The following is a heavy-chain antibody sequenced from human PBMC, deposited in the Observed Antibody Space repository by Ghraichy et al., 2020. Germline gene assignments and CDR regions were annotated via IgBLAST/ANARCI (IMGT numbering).Heavy chain of an antibody. CDR2: ISSSSSYI. J-gene: IGHJ4*02. D-gene: IGHD2-2*01. V-gene: IGHV3-21*01. Sequence: LTCAASGFTFSSYSMNWVRQAPGKGLEWVSSISSSSSYIYYADSVKGRFTISRDNAKNSLYLQMNSLRAEDTAVYYCARDPTSSTSPDSGHWGQGTLVTVSS. CDR3: ARDPTSSTSPDSGH. CDR1: GFTFSSYS.